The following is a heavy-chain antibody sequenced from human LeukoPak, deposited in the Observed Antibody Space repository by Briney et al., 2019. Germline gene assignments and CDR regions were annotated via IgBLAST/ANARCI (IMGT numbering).Heavy chain of an antibody. CDR1: GFTFSTYW. J-gene: IGHJ4*02. Sequence: GRSLRLSCAASGFTFSTYWMSWVRQAPGKGLEWVANIKHDGSEKYYVDSVKGRFTISRDNAKNSLYLQMNSLGAEDTAVYYCAKDGVQLWSYFDYWGQGTLVTVSS. D-gene: IGHD5-18*01. CDR3: AKDGVQLWSYFDY. V-gene: IGHV3-7*05. CDR2: IKHDGSEK.